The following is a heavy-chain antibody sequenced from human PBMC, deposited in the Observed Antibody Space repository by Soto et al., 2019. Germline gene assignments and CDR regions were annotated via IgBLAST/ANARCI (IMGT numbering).Heavy chain of an antibody. V-gene: IGHV3-23*01. CDR1: GFTFSSYA. D-gene: IGHD3-10*01. J-gene: IGHJ4*02. CDR2: IGVGGGDR. Sequence: EVQLLESGGGLVQPGGSLRLSCAASGFTFSSYAMSWVRQAPGKGLEWVSIIGVGGGDRYYPESVKGRFTISRDNSRDTLYLEMNSLRDEDTAVYYCAIVRFGELVWGQGTLFTVSS. CDR3: AIVRFGELV.